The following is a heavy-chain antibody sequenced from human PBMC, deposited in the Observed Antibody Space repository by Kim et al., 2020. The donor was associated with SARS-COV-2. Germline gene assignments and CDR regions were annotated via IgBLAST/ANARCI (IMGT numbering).Heavy chain of an antibody. CDR3: ARHLSGSGAFYNVGY. D-gene: IGHD3-10*01. J-gene: IGHJ4*02. V-gene: IGHV4-59*08. CDR2: ISYAGTM. CDR1: GVSISGDY. Sequence: SETLSLTCNVSGVSISGDYWSWIRQTPEKGLQWIASISYAGTMSYNPSLKSRVTISVDTSKNQVSLKLSSLTAADTAMYYCARHLSGSGAFYNVGYWGQGSLVTVSS.